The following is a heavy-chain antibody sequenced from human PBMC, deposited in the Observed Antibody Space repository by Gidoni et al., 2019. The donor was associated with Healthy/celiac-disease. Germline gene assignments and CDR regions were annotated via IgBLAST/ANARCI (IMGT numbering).Heavy chain of an antibody. Sequence: EVQLVASGGGMVQPGGSLRLCCAASGFTFSSYWMSWVRQAPGKGLEWVANIKQDGSEKYYVDSVKGRFTISRDNAKNSLYLQMNSLRAEDTAVYYCARVSMVRGATFDYWGQGTLVTVSS. CDR2: IKQDGSEK. J-gene: IGHJ4*02. D-gene: IGHD3-10*01. CDR1: GFTFSSYW. CDR3: ARVSMVRGATFDY. V-gene: IGHV3-7*01.